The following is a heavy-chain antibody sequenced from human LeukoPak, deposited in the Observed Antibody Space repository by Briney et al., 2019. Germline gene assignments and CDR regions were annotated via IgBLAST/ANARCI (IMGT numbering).Heavy chain of an antibody. D-gene: IGHD6-6*01. V-gene: IGHV1-69*05. CDR1: GGTFSSYA. Sequence: SVKVSCKASGGTFSSYAISWVRQAPGQGLEWTGGIIPIFGTANYAQKFQGRVTITTDESTSTAYMELSSLRSEDTAVYYCARQYSSSSHGYFDLWGRGTLVTVSS. J-gene: IGHJ2*01. CDR2: IIPIFGTA. CDR3: ARQYSSSSHGYFDL.